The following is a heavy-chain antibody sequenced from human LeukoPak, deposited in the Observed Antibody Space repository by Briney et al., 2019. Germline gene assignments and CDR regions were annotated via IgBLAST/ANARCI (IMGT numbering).Heavy chain of an antibody. J-gene: IGHJ6*02. CDR3: ARDLSGDVGYYYYGMDV. D-gene: IGHD3-10*01. CDR2: IGGTGGAI. CDR1: GFTFSSYA. V-gene: IGHV3-21*01. Sequence: TGGSLRLSCAASGFTFSSYAMNWVRRAPGRGLEWVSGIGGTGGAIYYADSVKGRFTISRDNAKNSLYLQMNSLRAEDTAVYYCARDLSGDVGYYYYGMDVWGQGTTVTVSS.